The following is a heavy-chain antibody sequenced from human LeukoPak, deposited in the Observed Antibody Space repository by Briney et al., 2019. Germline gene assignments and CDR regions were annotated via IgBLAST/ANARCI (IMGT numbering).Heavy chain of an antibody. CDR2: ISSSSSYI. Sequence: GGSLTLSCAASGFTFSSYSMNWVRQAPGKGLEGVSSISSSSSYIYYADSVKGRFTISRDNAKNSLYLQMNSLRAEETAVYYCARRGIVKGDIWGQGTMVTVSS. CDR1: GFTFSSYS. V-gene: IGHV3-21*01. CDR3: ARRGIVKGDI. D-gene: IGHD2/OR15-2a*01. J-gene: IGHJ3*02.